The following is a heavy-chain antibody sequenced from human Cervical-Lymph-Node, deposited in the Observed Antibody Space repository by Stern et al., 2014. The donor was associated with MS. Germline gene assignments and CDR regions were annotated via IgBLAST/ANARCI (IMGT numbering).Heavy chain of an antibody. Sequence: VQLLESGAEVKKPGASVKVSCEASGYTLTSYSMHWVRQAPGQGLEWLGVIDPNGGSTRYAQKFQGRVSMTSDTSTTTVYIEVSGLRSEDTAVYYCARGDHYYSYGLDVWGQGTTVTVSS. J-gene: IGHJ6*02. CDR1: GYTLTSYS. CDR3: ARGDHYYSYGLDV. CDR2: IDPNGGST. V-gene: IGHV1-46*03.